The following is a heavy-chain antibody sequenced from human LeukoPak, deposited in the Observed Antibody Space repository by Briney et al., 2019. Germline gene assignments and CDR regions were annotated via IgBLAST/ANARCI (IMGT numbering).Heavy chain of an antibody. D-gene: IGHD3-22*01. J-gene: IGHJ4*02. CDR3: ARNLYYYDSSGYYYY. V-gene: IGHV6-1*01. CDR2: TYYRSKWYN. CDR1: GDSISSNTAA. Sequence: SQTLSLTCAISGDSISSNTAAWNWIRQSPSRGLEWLGRTYYRSKWYNDYAVSVKSRITINPDTSKNQFSLQLNSVTPEDTAVYYCARNLYYYDSSGYYYYWGQGTLVTVSS.